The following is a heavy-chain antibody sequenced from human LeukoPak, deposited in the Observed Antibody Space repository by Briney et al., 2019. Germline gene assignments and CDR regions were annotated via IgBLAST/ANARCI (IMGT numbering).Heavy chain of an antibody. D-gene: IGHD3-3*01. CDR2: INLSGST. J-gene: IGHJ4*02. Sequence: SETLSLTCGVSGGSFSGSYWGWIRQPPGKGLEWIGEINLSGSTNYNSSLTSRVTISLDTSKNQFSLNLMSVTTADTAVYYCARVSISLFGVVTAHFDSWGQGTLVAVSS. CDR1: GGSFSGSY. CDR3: ARVSISLFGVVTAHFDS. V-gene: IGHV4-34*01.